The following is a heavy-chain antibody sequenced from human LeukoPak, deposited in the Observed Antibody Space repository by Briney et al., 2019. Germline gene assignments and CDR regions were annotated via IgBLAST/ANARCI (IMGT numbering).Heavy chain of an antibody. V-gene: IGHV1-8*03. CDR1: RYTFTSYD. Sequence: ASVKVSCKASRYTFTSYDINWVRQATGQGLEWMGWMNPNSGNTGYAQKFQGRVTITRNTSISTAYMELSSLRSEDTAVYYCARERSSYCGGNSEGAYYYYYYMDVWGKGTTVTVCS. D-gene: IGHD4-23*01. CDR3: ARERSSYCGGNSEGAYYYYYYMDV. CDR2: MNPNSGNT. J-gene: IGHJ6*03.